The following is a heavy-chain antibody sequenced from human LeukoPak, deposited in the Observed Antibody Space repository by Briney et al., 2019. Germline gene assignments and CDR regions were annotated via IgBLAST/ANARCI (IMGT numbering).Heavy chain of an antibody. J-gene: IGHJ4*02. CDR3: ARGRAPMVRGVIIFDY. V-gene: IGHV1-8*01. D-gene: IGHD3-10*01. CDR2: MNPNSGNT. CDR1: GYTFTSYD. Sequence: ASVKVSCKASGYTFTSYDVNWVRQATGQGLEWMGWMNPNSGNTGYAQKFQGRVTMTRNTSISTAYMELSSLRSEDTAVYYCARGRAPMVRGVIIFDYWGQGTQVTVSS.